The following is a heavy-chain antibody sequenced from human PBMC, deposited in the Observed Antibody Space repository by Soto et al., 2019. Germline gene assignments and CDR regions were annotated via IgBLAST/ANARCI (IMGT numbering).Heavy chain of an antibody. Sequence: EVQLVESGGGLVQPGGSLRLSCAASGFSFSRYWMHWVRQAPGKGLVWVSRINSDGSNINYADSVKGRFSISRDNAKNTLFLQMNSLRAEDTAVYCCAREGRGYYFDYWGQGSLVTVSS. J-gene: IGHJ4*02. CDR2: INSDGSNI. CDR3: AREGRGYYFDY. V-gene: IGHV3-74*01. CDR1: GFSFSRYW. D-gene: IGHD1-26*01.